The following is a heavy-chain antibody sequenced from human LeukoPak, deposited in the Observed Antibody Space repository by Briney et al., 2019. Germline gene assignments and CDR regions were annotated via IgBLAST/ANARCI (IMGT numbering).Heavy chain of an antibody. CDR2: ISWNSGSI. V-gene: IGHV3-9*01. J-gene: IGHJ3*02. CDR1: GFTFDDYA. CDR3: AKAMGIAARGGAFDI. D-gene: IGHD6-6*01. Sequence: GGSLRLSCAASGFTFDDYAMHWVRQAPGKGLEWVSGISWNSGSIGYADSVKGRFAISRDNAKNSLYLQMNSLRAEDTALYYCAKAMGIAARGGAFDIWGQGTMVTVSS.